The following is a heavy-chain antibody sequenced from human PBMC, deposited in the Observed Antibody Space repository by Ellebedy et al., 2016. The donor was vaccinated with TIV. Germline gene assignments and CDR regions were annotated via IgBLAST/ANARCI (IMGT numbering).Heavy chain of an antibody. D-gene: IGHD2-2*01. V-gene: IGHV3-30*18. CDR2: ISYDGSNK. Sequence: GESLKISCAASGFTFSSYGMHWVRQAPGKGLEWVAVISYDGSNKYYADSVKGRFTISRDNSKNTLYLQMNSLRAEDTAVYYCAKDPNGESRDPDYWGQGTLVTVSS. CDR3: AKDPNGESRDPDY. J-gene: IGHJ4*02. CDR1: GFTFSSYG.